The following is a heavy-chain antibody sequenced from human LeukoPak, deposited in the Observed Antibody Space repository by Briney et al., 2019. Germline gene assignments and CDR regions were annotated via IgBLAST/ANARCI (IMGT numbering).Heavy chain of an antibody. Sequence: GRSLRLSCAASGFTFSSYGMHWVRQAPGKGLEWVAVIWYDGSNKYYADSVKGRFTISRDNSKNTLYLQMNSLRAEDTAVYYCARDTASHYYDSSGYIDYWGQGTLVTVSS. J-gene: IGHJ4*02. CDR1: GFTFSSYG. V-gene: IGHV3-33*01. D-gene: IGHD3-22*01. CDR3: ARDTASHYYDSSGYIDY. CDR2: IWYDGSNK.